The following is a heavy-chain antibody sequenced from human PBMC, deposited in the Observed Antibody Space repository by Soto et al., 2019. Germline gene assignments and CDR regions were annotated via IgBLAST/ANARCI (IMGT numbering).Heavy chain of an antibody. CDR2: SRNKDNSYYT. D-gene: IGHD1-26*01. J-gene: IGHJ4*02. V-gene: IGHV3-72*01. Sequence: EVQLVESGGGLVQPGGSLRLSCAASGFTFSGYYMDWVRQAPGKGLEWIGRSRNKDNSYYTEYAASVKGRFIISRDESRNSLYLQMNSLKTEDTAVYYCASYSGSYRRGLDYWGQGTLVTVSS. CDR1: GFTFSGYY. CDR3: ASYSGSYRRGLDY.